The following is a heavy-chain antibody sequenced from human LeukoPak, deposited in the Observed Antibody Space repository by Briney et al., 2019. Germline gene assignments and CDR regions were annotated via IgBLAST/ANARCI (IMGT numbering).Heavy chain of an antibody. D-gene: IGHD4-17*01. CDR2: IYYSGST. CDR3: ARVGYGDYVDY. J-gene: IGHJ4*02. CDR1: GGSISSGGYY. V-gene: IGHV4-31*03. Sequence: SETLSLTCTVSGGSISSGGYYWSWIRQHPGKGLEWIGYIYYSGSTYYNPSLKSRVTISVDTSKNQFSLKLSSVTAADTAVYYCARVGYGDYVDYWGQGTLVTVSS.